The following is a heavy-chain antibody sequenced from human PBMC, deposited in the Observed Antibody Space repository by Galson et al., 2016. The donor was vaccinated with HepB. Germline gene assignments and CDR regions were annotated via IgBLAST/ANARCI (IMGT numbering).Heavy chain of an antibody. CDR1: GGSISSSDYY. Sequence: SETLSLTCTVSGGSISSSDYYWGWIRRPPGKGLEWIGNVYYSGSTYYNPSLKSRVTISVDTSKNQFSLKMSSVTAADTAVYYCARRFRYTYGPPYGMDVWGQGTTVAVSS. V-gene: IGHV4-39*01. CDR2: VYYSGST. CDR3: ARRFRYTYGPPYGMDV. D-gene: IGHD5-18*01. J-gene: IGHJ6*02.